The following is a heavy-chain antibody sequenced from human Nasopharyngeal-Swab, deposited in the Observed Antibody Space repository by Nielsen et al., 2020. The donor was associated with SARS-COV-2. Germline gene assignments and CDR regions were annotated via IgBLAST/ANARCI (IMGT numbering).Heavy chain of an antibody. Sequence: GESLKISCAASGFTFSSYSMNWVSSISSSSSYIYYADSVKGRFTISRDNAKNSLYLQMNSLTAEDTAVYYCARGQQGALYYFDYWGQGTLVTVSS. CDR1: GFTFSSYS. D-gene: IGHD6-13*01. V-gene: IGHV3-21*01. CDR2: ISSSSSYI. J-gene: IGHJ4*02. CDR3: ARGQQGALYYFDY.